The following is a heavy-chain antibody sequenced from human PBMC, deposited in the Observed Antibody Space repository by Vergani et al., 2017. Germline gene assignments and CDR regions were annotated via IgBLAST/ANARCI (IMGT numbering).Heavy chain of an antibody. CDR1: GFTVSSNY. Sequence: EVQLVESGGGLVQPGGSLRLSCAASGFTVSSNYMSWVRQAPGKGLEWVSSISSSSSYIYYADSVKGRFTISRDNAKNSLYLQMNSLRAEDTAVYYCAQKGTTVTTPFDYWGQGTLVTVSS. V-gene: IGHV3-21*04. CDR3: AQKGTTVTTPFDY. J-gene: IGHJ4*02. D-gene: IGHD4-17*01. CDR2: ISSSSSYI.